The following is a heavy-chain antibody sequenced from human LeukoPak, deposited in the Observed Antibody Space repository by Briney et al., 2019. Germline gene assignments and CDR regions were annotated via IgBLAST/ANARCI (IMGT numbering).Heavy chain of an antibody. CDR3: LRNRLHYGEYEKTLDY. D-gene: IGHD4-17*01. Sequence: GASLRLSCIVSGFTLSSYEMTWFRQAPGRVLEWASSIGYSGSETYYDDSVNGRFTASGDTSSKTLYQLFSSLRDDDTAEYYCLRNRLHYGEYEKTLDYWGQGTLVTVSS. CDR1: GFTLSSYE. CDR2: IGYSGSET. J-gene: IGHJ4*02. V-gene: IGHV3-23*01.